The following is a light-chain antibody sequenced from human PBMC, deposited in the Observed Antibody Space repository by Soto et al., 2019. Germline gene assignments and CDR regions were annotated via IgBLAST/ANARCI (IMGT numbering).Light chain of an antibody. V-gene: IGKV3-20*01. Sequence: EIVMTQSPATLSVSPGEGATLSCRASQGVRYNYLAWYQQRPGQPPRLLIYAAASRASGIPDRFSGSVSGTDFTLTIRSLEPGDFAVYFCQQYGTSPVTFGGGTKVDIK. CDR1: QGVRYNY. J-gene: IGKJ4*01. CDR2: AAA. CDR3: QQYGTSPVT.